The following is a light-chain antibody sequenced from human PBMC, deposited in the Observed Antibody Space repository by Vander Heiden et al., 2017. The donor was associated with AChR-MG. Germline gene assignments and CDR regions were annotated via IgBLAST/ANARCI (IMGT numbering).Light chain of an antibody. CDR3: QQYGSSHT. CDR1: QSVSSSY. CDR2: GAS. V-gene: IGKV3-20*01. Sequence: ELVWTHSPGTLSLSPGERATLSCRASQSVSSSYLDWYQQKPGQAHRLLIYGASSRATGIPDRFSGSGSGTDFTLTSSRLEPEDFAVYYCQQYGSSHTFGQGTKLEIK. J-gene: IGKJ2*01.